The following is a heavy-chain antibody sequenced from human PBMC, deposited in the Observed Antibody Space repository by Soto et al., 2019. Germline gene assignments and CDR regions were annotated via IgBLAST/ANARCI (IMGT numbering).Heavy chain of an antibody. Sequence: GGSLRLSCAASGFTFGGYGMHWVRQAPGKGLEWVAVISYDGTNKYFADSVKGRFTISRDNSKNTLYLQMNSLRAEDTAVYYCAGGVYELDPWGQGTLVTVSS. D-gene: IGHD3-16*01. CDR1: GFTFGGYG. CDR2: ISYDGTNK. J-gene: IGHJ5*02. CDR3: AGGVYELDP. V-gene: IGHV3-30*03.